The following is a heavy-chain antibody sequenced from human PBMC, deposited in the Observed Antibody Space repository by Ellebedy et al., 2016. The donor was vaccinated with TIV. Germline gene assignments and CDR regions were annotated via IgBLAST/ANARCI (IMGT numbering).Heavy chain of an antibody. CDR2: IKSKTDGGTT. V-gene: IGHV3-15*07. CDR1: GFTFSNAW. J-gene: IGHJ6*02. Sequence: GGSLRLSXAASGFTFSNAWMNWVRQAPGKGLEWVGRIKSKTDGGTTDYAAPVKGRFTISRDDSKNTLYLQMNSLKTEDTAVYYCTTVSYSNYRYYYYGMDVWGQGTTVTVSS. D-gene: IGHD4-11*01. CDR3: TTVSYSNYRYYYYGMDV.